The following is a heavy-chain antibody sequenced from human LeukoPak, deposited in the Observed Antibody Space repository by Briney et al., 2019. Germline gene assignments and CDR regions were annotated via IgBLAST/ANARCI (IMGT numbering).Heavy chain of an antibody. Sequence: GGSLRLSCAASGFTFSSYGMHWVRQAPGKGLEWVAVISYDGSNKYYADSVKGRFTISRDNSKNTLYLQMNSLRAEDTAVYYCAKDGSDEWLLYLFDYWGQGTLVTVSS. V-gene: IGHV3-30*18. CDR1: GFTFSSYG. J-gene: IGHJ4*02. CDR2: ISYDGSNK. CDR3: AKDGSDEWLLYLFDY. D-gene: IGHD3-3*01.